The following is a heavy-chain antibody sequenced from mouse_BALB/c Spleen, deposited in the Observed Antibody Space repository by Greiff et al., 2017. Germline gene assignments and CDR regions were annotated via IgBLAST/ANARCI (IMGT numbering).Heavy chain of an antibody. V-gene: IGHV5-12-1*01. CDR1: GFDFSSYD. Sequence: EVMLVESGGGLVKPGGSLKLSCAASGFDFSSYDMSWVRQTPEKRLEWVAYISSGGGSTYYPDTVKGRFTISRDNAKNTLYLQMSSLKSEDTAMYYCARHGLIHYYGYIDYWGQGTPLTVSA. CDR3: ARHGLIHYYGYIDY. D-gene: IGHD1-2*01. CDR2: ISSGGGST. J-gene: IGHJ2*01.